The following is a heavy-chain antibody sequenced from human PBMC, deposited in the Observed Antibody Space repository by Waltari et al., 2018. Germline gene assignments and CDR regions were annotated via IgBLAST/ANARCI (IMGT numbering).Heavy chain of an antibody. CDR1: GFTFSSYR. CDR3: AGGSGDHGY. CDR2: ISSSSSYI. D-gene: IGHD6-19*01. Sequence: EVQLVESGGGLVKPGGSLRLSCAASGFTFSSYRMNWVLQAPGKGWEWVSSISSSSSYIYYADSVKGRFTITRENAKNSLYLQMNSLRAEDTSVYYCAGGSGDHGYWGQGTLVTVSS. J-gene: IGHJ4*02. V-gene: IGHV3-21*01.